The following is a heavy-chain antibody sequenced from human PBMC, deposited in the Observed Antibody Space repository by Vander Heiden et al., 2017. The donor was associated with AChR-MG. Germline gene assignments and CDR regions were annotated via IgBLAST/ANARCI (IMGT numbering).Heavy chain of an antibody. J-gene: IGHJ6*02. CDR3: ARAEGSHNSCNSLAWMDF. Sequence: QLAESGSGMQKFASSVKVSCQVGVDIFSPHFIHWVRQAPGQGLEWMGRIFPVLDIAAYAQKFKRRLTISADKSMATAYMELRSLKSEDTGFYYCARAEGSHNSCNSLAWMDFWGQGTRVAVSS. CDR2: IFPVLDIA. CDR1: VDIFSPHF. V-gene: IGHV1-69*02. D-gene: IGHD4-4*01.